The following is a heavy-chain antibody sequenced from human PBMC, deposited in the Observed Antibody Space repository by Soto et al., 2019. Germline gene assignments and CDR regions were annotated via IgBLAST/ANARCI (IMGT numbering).Heavy chain of an antibody. V-gene: IGHV4-59*01. D-gene: IGHD6-13*01. CDR1: GGSISSYY. CDR3: ARMNSSSWYSWFDP. J-gene: IGHJ5*02. CDR2: IYYSGST. Sequence: QVQLRESGPGLVKPSETLSLTCTVSGGSISSYYWSWIRQPPGKGLEWIGYIYYSGSTNYNPSLKSRVTISVDTSKTQFSLKLSSVTAADTAVYYCARMNSSSWYSWFDPWGQGTLVTVSS.